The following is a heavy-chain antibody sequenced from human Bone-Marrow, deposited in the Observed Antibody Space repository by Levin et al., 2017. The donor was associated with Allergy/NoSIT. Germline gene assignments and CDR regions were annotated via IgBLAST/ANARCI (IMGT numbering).Heavy chain of an antibody. CDR2: ISDNGRNA. Sequence: GGSLRLSCAASGLTFRTYGMHWVRQAPGKGLEWVADISDNGRNAYYADSVKGRFTISRDNSKNRLFLQMNSLRPEDTAVYYCVSGSDYFFDYWGQGTLVTVSS. V-gene: IGHV3-30*03. D-gene: IGHD3-22*01. CDR1: GLTFRTYG. CDR3: VSGSDYFFDY. J-gene: IGHJ4*02.